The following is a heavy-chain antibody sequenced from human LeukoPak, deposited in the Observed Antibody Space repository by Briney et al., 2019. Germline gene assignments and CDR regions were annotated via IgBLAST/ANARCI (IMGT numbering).Heavy chain of an antibody. V-gene: IGHV3-53*04. CDR1: GFTVSSNY. Sequence: GGSLRLSCAASGFTVSSNYMSWVRQAPGKGLEWVSVIYSGGSTYYADSVKGRFTISRHNSKNTLYLQMNSLRAEDPAVYYCARDPGIAVAGTRPRYYYYYGMDVWGQGTTVTVSS. CDR2: IYSGGST. CDR3: ARDPGIAVAGTRPRYYYYYGMDV. J-gene: IGHJ6*02. D-gene: IGHD6-19*01.